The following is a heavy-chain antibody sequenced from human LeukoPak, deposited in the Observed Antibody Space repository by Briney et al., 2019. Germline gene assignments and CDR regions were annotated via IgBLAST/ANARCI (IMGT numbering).Heavy chain of an antibody. CDR2: ISSSSSYI. Sequence: PGGSLRLSCAASGFTFSSYSMNWVRQAPGMGLEWVSSISSSSSYIYYADSVKGRFTISRDNAKNSLYLQMNSLRAADTAVYYCARVHFAWDNYYYYYMDVWGKGTTVTVSS. V-gene: IGHV3-21*01. J-gene: IGHJ6*03. D-gene: IGHD3-16*01. CDR1: GFTFSSYS. CDR3: ARVHFAWDNYYYYYMDV.